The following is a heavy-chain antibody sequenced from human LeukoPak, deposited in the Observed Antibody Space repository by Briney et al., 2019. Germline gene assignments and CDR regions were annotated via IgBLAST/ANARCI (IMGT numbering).Heavy chain of an antibody. D-gene: IGHD6-19*01. J-gene: IGHJ4*02. CDR3: ARLAVAQTGLFDY. CDR1: GYIFTSYC. V-gene: IGHV1-46*01. CDR2: INPSNGYT. Sequence: ASVKVSCKASGYIFTSYCMHWVRQAPGQGLEWMGIINPSNGYTTYAQKFQGRVTMTRDTSTSTVYMELSSLRSEDTAVYYCARLAVAQTGLFDYWGQGTLVTVSS.